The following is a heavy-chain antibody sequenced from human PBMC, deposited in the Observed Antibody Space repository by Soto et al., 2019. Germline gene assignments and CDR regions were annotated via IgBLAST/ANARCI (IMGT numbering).Heavy chain of an antibody. CDR3: ARRKVAATYSYYMDV. V-gene: IGHV1-18*01. D-gene: IGHD2-15*01. J-gene: IGHJ6*03. Sequence: ASVKVSCKASGYTFTSYGISWVRQAPGQGLEWMGWISAYNGNTNYAQKLQGRVTMTTDTSTSTAYMELRSLRSDDTAVYYCARRKVAATYSYYMDVWGKGTTVTVSS. CDR2: ISAYNGNT. CDR1: GYTFTSYG.